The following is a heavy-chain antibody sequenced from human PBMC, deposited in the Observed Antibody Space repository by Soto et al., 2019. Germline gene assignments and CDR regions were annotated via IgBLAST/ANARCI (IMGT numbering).Heavy chain of an antibody. CDR3: ANSYDGADRVDY. CDR1: GFTFSSYA. D-gene: IGHD3-3*01. CDR2: ISGSGGST. V-gene: IGHV3-23*01. J-gene: IGHJ4*02. Sequence: EVQLLESGGGLVQPGGSLRLSCAASGFTFSSYAMSWVRQAPGKGLEWVSAISGSGGSTYYADSVKGRFTISRDNSKNTLYLQMNSLRAEDTAVYYCANSYDGADRVDYWGQGTLVTVSS.